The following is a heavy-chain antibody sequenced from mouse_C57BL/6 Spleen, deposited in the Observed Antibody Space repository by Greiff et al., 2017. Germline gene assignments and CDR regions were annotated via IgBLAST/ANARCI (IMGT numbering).Heavy chain of an antibody. CDR3: ARDYYGSSYDFGY. CDR2: IDPSDSYT. D-gene: IGHD1-1*01. Sequence: QVQLQQPGAELVKPGASVKLSCKASGYTFTSYWMQWVKQRPGQGLEWIGEIDPSDSYTNYNQKFKGKATLTVDTSSSTAYMQLSSLTSEDSAVYYCARDYYGSSYDFGYWGQGTTLTVSS. CDR1: GYTFTSYW. J-gene: IGHJ2*01. V-gene: IGHV1-50*01.